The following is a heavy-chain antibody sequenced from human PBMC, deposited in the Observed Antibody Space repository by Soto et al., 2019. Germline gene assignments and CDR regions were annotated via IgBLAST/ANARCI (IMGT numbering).Heavy chain of an antibody. CDR2: ISAGNGNI. CDR3: VRVRYSDYDFHY. V-gene: IGHV1-3*01. D-gene: IGHD5-12*01. J-gene: IGHJ4*02. CDR1: GYTFTSYA. Sequence: QVQLVQSGAEVKKPGASVKVSCKASGYTFTSYAMHWVRQAPGQRLEWMGRISAGNGNIKYSQKFQGRVTITRDTSASTAYMELSSLRSEDTAVYYCVRVRYSDYDFHYWGQGTLVTVSS.